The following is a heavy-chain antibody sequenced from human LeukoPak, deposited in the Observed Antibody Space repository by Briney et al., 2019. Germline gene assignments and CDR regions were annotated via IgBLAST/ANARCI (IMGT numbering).Heavy chain of an antibody. J-gene: IGHJ6*03. D-gene: IGHD4-11*01. Sequence: SETLSLTCAVYGGSFSGYYWSWIRQPPGKGLEWIGYIYYSGSTNYNPSLKSRVTISVDTSKNQFSLKLSSVTAADTAVYYCARDQATVHMDVWGKGTTVTISS. CDR1: GGSFSGYY. CDR3: ARDQATVHMDV. CDR2: IYYSGST. V-gene: IGHV4-59*01.